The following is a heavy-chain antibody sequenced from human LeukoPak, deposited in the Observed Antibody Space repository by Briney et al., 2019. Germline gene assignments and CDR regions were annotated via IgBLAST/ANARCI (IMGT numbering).Heavy chain of an antibody. CDR1: GGSISSSSYY. D-gene: IGHD4-17*01. CDR3: ARSGDYDLNWFDP. J-gene: IGHJ5*02. Sequence: PSETLSLTCTVSGGSISSSSYYWGWIRQPPGKGLEWIGSIYYSGSTYYNPSLKSRVTISVDTSKNQFSLKLSSVTAADTAVYYCARSGDYDLNWFDPWGQGTLVTVSS. CDR2: IYYSGST. V-gene: IGHV4-39*07.